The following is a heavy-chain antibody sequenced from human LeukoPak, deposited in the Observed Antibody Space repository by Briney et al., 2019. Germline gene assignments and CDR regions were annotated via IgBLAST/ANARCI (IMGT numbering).Heavy chain of an antibody. CDR3: ARDEIAAAEVWFDP. D-gene: IGHD6-13*01. Sequence: SETLSLTCTVSGGSISSYYWGWIRQPAGKGLEWIGRIYTSGSTDYNPSLRSRLTISVDTSKSQFSLKLRSVTAADTAVYYCARDEIAAAEVWFDPWGQGTLVTVSS. CDR1: GGSISSYY. CDR2: IYTSGST. J-gene: IGHJ5*02. V-gene: IGHV4-4*07.